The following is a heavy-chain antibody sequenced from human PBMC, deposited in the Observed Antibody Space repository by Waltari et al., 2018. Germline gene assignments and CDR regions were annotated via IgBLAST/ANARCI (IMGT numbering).Heavy chain of an antibody. J-gene: IGHJ4*02. CDR1: GGTFSSYA. Sequence: QVQLVQSGAEVKKPGSSVKVSCKASGGTFSSYAISWVRQAPGQGLEWMGGIIPILGIANYAQKFQGRVTITADESTSTAYMELSSLRSKDTAVYYCASYTPYGSGSYYNSDYWGQGTLVTVSS. CDR2: IIPILGIA. D-gene: IGHD3-10*01. CDR3: ASYTPYGSGSYYNSDY. V-gene: IGHV1-69*04.